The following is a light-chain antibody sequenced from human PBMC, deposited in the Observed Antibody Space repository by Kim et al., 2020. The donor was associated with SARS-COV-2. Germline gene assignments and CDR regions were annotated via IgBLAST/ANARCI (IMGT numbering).Light chain of an antibody. CDR1: SGHSSYA. CDR2: LNSDGSH. J-gene: IGLJ2*01. Sequence: SLKLTCPLSSGHSSYAIAWHQQQPEKGPRYLMKLNSDGSHTKGDEIPDRFSGSSSGAERYLTISSLQSEDEADYYCQTWGTGIRVFGGGTQLTVL. V-gene: IGLV4-69*01. CDR3: QTWGTGIRV.